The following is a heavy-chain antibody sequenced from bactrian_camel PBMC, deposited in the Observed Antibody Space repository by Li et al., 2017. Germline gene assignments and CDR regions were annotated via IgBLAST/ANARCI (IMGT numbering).Heavy chain of an antibody. CDR3: AAGTGLYCRTNGADFGY. CDR2: ITDGGRT. D-gene: IGHD7*01. CDR1: SMTAC. V-gene: IGHV3S53*01. J-gene: IGHJ6*01. Sequence: HVQLVESGGGSVQAGGSLVLSCQVSSMTACMGWFRQAPGKEREGVTAITDGGRTVYGYSVQDRFIISKHNAEKTLYLQMSDLKPEDTAMYYCAAGTGLYCRTNGADFGYWGQGTQVTVS.